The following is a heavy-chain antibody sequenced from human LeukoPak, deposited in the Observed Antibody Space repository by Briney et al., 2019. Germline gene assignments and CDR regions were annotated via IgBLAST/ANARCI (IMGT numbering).Heavy chain of an antibody. Sequence: SSQTLSLTCTVSGGSISSGDYYWSWIRQPPGKGLEWIGYIYYSGSTNYNPSLKSRVTISVDTSKNQFSLKLSSVTAADTAVYYCARHGGGIADPFDYWGQGTLVTVSS. V-gene: IGHV4-61*08. D-gene: IGHD6-13*01. CDR3: ARHGGGIADPFDY. J-gene: IGHJ4*02. CDR2: IYYSGST. CDR1: GGSISSGDYY.